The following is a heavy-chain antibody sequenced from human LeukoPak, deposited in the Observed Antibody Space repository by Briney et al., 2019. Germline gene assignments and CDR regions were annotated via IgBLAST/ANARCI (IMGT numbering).Heavy chain of an antibody. CDR2: INWNGGST. D-gene: IGHD2-2*01. CDR3: ARGQARPAAYFDY. Sequence: GGSLSLSCAASGFTFDDYGMSWVRQAPGKGREWVSGINWNGGSTGYADSVKGRFTISRDNAKNSLYLQMNSLRAEDTALYYCARGQARPAAYFDYWGQGTLVTISS. V-gene: IGHV3-20*04. CDR1: GFTFDDYG. J-gene: IGHJ4*02.